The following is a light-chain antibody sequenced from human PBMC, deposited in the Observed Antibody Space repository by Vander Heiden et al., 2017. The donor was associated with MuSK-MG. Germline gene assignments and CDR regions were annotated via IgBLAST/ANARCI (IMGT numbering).Light chain of an antibody. CDR1: SSDVGSYNL. J-gene: IGLJ1*01. Sequence: QSALTQPASVSGSPGQSITISCTGTSSDVGSYNLVSWYQHHPGKAPKLMIFEVTKRPSGVSNRFSGSKSGNTASLTISGLQAEDEADYYCCSLSDSSTPYVFGTATTVTVL. V-gene: IGLV2-23*02. CDR2: EVT. CDR3: CSLSDSSTPYV.